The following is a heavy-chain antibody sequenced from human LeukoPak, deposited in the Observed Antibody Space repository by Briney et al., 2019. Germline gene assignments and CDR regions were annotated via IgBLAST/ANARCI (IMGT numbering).Heavy chain of an antibody. D-gene: IGHD5-18*01. CDR3: ARAGPESPRGYSYGYDYYYYMDV. V-gene: IGHV1-18*01. CDR2: ISAYNGNT. Sequence: GASVKVSCKASGYTFTSYGISWVRQAPGQGLEWMGWISAYNGNTNYAQKLQGRVTMTTDTSTSTAYMELSSLRSEDTAVYYCARAGPESPRGYSYGYDYYYYMDVWGKGTTVTVSS. J-gene: IGHJ6*03. CDR1: GYTFTSYG.